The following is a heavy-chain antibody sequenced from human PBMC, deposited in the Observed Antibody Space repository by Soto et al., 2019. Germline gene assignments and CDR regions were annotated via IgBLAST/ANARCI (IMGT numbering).Heavy chain of an antibody. CDR2: IIWNSGSI. CDR1: GFSFDDYA. Sequence: SLRLSCAASGFSFDDYAMHWVRQAPEKGLDWVSGIIWNSGSIVYADSVKGRFTISRDNAKNSLYLQMNSLRAKDTALYYCAKDIRISGSAFGYYYYGMDVWGQGTTVTVSS. D-gene: IGHD1-20*01. CDR3: AKDIRISGSAFGYYYYGMDV. V-gene: IGHV3-9*01. J-gene: IGHJ6*02.